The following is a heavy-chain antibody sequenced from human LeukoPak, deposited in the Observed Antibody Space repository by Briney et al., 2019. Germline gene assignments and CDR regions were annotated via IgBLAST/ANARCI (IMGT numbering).Heavy chain of an antibody. J-gene: IGHJ5*02. CDR3: ARDSQHSNWFDP. CDR1: GFTFSSYS. Sequence: GGSLRLSCAASGFTFSSYSMNWVRQAPGKGLEWVSSISSSSSYIYYADSVKGRFTISRDNAKNSLYLQMNSLRAEDTAVYYCARDSQHSNWFDPWGQGTLVTVST. V-gene: IGHV3-21*01. CDR2: ISSSSSYI.